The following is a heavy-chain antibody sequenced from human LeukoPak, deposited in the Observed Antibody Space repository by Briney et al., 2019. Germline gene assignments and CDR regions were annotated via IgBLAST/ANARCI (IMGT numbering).Heavy chain of an antibody. CDR2: INPNSGGT. D-gene: IGHD3-22*01. Sequence: GASVKVSCKASGYTFTGYYMHWVRQAPGQGLEWMGWINPNSGGTNYAQKFQGWVTMTRDTFISTAYMELSRLRSDDTAVYYCARALGLLDYYDSSGYPHAFDIWGQGTMVTVSS. J-gene: IGHJ3*02. CDR1: GYTFTGYY. V-gene: IGHV1-2*04. CDR3: ARALGLLDYYDSSGYPHAFDI.